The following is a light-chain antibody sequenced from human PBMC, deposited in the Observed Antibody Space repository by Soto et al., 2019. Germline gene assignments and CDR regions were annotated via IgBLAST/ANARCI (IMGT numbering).Light chain of an antibody. J-gene: IGKJ4*01. CDR3: QQYGRSPLT. V-gene: IGKV3-20*01. Sequence: EIVLTQSPDTLSLSPGERATLSCRASQSVRNNYLAWYQQKPGQAPRFLIYDASSRATGIPDRFSGSASGTDFTLTISRLEPEDFAVYYCQQYGRSPLTFGGGTKVEIK. CDR1: QSVRNNY. CDR2: DAS.